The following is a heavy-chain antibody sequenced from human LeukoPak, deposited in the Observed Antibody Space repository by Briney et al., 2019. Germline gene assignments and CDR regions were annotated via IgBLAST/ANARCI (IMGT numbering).Heavy chain of an antibody. CDR3: AREEVKNYGDYEGAFDI. V-gene: IGHV3-74*01. CDR1: GFTFSSYW. J-gene: IGHJ3*02. D-gene: IGHD4-17*01. CDR2: INTDGSST. Sequence: GGSLRLSCAASGFTFSSYWMHWVRQAPGKGLVWVSRINTDGSSTSYADSVKGRFTISRDNAKNTLYLQMNSLRAEDTAVYYCAREEVKNYGDYEGAFDIWGQGTMVTVSS.